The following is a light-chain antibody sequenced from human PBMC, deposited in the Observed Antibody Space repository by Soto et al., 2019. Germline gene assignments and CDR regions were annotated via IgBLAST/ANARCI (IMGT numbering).Light chain of an antibody. CDR1: QNVSSSY. CDR2: GAS. CDR3: QQYGSVYT. V-gene: IGKV3-20*01. Sequence: EIVLTQSPGTLSLSPGERATLSCRASQNVSSSYLAWYQQKPGQAPRLLIYGASSRATGIPDRFSGSGSGTDFTLTISRLEPEDFAVYYCQQYGSVYTFGQGTKLEIK. J-gene: IGKJ2*01.